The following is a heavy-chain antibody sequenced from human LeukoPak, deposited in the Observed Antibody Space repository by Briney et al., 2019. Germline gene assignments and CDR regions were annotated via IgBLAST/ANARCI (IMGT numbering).Heavy chain of an antibody. CDR2: IYYSGST. Sequence: SETLSLTCTVSGGSISTSSYYWSWIRQPPGKGLEWIGYIYYSGSTNYNPSLKSRVTISVDTSKNQFSLKLSSVTAADTAVYYCARDSTYYDILTGHSLYYMDVWGKGTTVTISS. V-gene: IGHV4-61*01. J-gene: IGHJ6*03. CDR3: ARDSTYYDILTGHSLYYMDV. CDR1: GGSISTSSYY. D-gene: IGHD3-9*01.